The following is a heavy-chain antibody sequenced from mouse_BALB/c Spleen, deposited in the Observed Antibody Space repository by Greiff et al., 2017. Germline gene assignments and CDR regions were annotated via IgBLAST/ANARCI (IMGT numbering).Heavy chain of an antibody. D-gene: IGHD2-14*01. Sequence: EVQLVESGGGLVKPGGSLKLSCAASGFAFSSYDMSWVRQTPEKRLEWVAYISSGGGSTYYPDTVKGRFTISRDNAKNTLYLQMSSLKSEDTAMYYCARGADYRHYYAMDYWGQGTSVTVSS. V-gene: IGHV5-12-1*01. J-gene: IGHJ4*01. CDR1: GFAFSSYD. CDR2: ISSGGGST. CDR3: ARGADYRHYYAMDY.